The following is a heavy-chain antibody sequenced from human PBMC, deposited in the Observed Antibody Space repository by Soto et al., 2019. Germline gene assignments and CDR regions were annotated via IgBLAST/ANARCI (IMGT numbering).Heavy chain of an antibody. Sequence: GATVKGACKASGYIFTCYYIHWVRQAPGQGLEWLGIIHPRCVSRSYAQKFRGRVTMPSDTATSTVYRDLGSLPCDDPAGDCCAREPEGCSGTSCHFDYLSKGALDTVSS. CDR1: GYIFTCYY. CDR3: AREPEGCSGTSCHFDY. D-gene: IGHD2-2*01. CDR2: IHPRCVSR. V-gene: IGHV1-46*01. J-gene: IGHJ4*02.